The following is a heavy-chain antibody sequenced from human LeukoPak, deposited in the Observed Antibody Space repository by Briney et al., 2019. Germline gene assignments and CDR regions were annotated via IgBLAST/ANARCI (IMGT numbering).Heavy chain of an antibody. CDR2: IYHSGST. CDR1: GYSISSGYY. Sequence: SETLSLTCTVSGYSISSGYYWGWIRQPPGKGLEWIGSIYHSGSTYYNPSLKSRVTISVDTSKNQFSLKLSSVTAADTAVYYCARDQTYYYDSSGLSWFDPWGQGTLVTVSS. CDR3: ARDQTYYYDSSGLSWFDP. J-gene: IGHJ5*02. D-gene: IGHD3-22*01. V-gene: IGHV4-38-2*02.